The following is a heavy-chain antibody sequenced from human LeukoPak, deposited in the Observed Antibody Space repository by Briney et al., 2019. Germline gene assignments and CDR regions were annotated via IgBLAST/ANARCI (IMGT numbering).Heavy chain of an antibody. CDR2: INHSGST. CDR3: ARAARLNYYYYMDV. CDR1: GGSFSGYY. Sequence: SETLSLTCAVYGGSFSGYYWSWIRQPPGKGLEWIGDINHSGSTNYNPSLKSRVAISVDTSKNQFSLKLSSVTAADTAVYYCARAARLNYYYYMDVWGKGTTVTVSS. V-gene: IGHV4-34*01. J-gene: IGHJ6*03. D-gene: IGHD6-6*01.